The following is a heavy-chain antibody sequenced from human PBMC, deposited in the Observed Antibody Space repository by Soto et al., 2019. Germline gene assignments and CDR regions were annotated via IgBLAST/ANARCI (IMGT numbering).Heavy chain of an antibody. CDR2: ISRSSTGI. Sequence: EVQLVESGGGLVQPGGSLRLSCAASGFTFSLYSMSWVRQAPGKGLEWVSYISRSSTGIHYADSVKGRFTISRDDATNSMHLKMNSLRDGDTAVYYWARAVTWGLDVWGQGTTVSISS. CDR3: ARAVTWGLDV. V-gene: IGHV3-48*02. D-gene: IGHD6-19*01. J-gene: IGHJ6*02. CDR1: GFTFSLYS.